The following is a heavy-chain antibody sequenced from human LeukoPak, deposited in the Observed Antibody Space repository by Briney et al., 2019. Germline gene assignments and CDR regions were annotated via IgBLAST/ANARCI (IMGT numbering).Heavy chain of an antibody. CDR1: GYTFTGYY. V-gene: IGHV1-2*02. CDR3: ARYGSGFYPPLDY. D-gene: IGHD3-10*01. Sequence: GASVKVSCKASGYTFTGYYMHWVRQAPGQGLGWMGWINPNSGDTNYAQKFQGRVTMTRDTSISTAYMELSRLRSDDTAVYYCARYGSGFYPPLDYWGQGTLVTVSS. CDR2: INPNSGDT. J-gene: IGHJ4*02.